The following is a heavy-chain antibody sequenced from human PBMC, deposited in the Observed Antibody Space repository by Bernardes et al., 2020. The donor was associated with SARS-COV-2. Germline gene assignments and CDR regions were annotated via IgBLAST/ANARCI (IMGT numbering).Heavy chain of an antibody. CDR3: ARDVGGADWRFGFDV. CDR2: ISDSAIDT. CDR1: GFTFRSHA. J-gene: IGHJ3*01. D-gene: IGHD2-21*02. Sequence: GGSLRLSCTVAGFTFRSHAMSWVRQAPGEGLEWVSAISDSAIDTYYADSVKGRFTTSRDNTRTSVFLQMESLRAEDTAVYYRARDVGGADWRFGFDVWGPGTMVHVS. V-gene: IGHV3-23*01.